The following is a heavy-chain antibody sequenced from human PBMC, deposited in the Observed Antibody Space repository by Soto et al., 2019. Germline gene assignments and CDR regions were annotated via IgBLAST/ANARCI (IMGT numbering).Heavy chain of an antibody. CDR3: ARVTTVTTDGMDV. CDR1: GASIISGGYS. CDR2: IYHTGST. Sequence: SETLSLTCAVSGASIISGGYSFICIRQPPGKGLEWIGYIYHTGSTHYNPSLKSRVTLSVDRSKNHLFLKLSSVTAADTAVYYCARVTTVTTDGMDVWGQGTTVTVSS. D-gene: IGHD4-17*01. V-gene: IGHV4-30-2*01. J-gene: IGHJ6*02.